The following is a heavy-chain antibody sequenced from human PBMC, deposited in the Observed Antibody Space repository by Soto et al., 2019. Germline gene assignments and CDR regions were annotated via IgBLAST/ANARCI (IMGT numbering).Heavy chain of an antibody. D-gene: IGHD2-21*02. Sequence: PGGSLRLSCVGSDFSLSGSYMSWVRQAPGKGLEWLSFISMSGSYKTYAASVEGRFTISRDNVKNILYLQMDSLRAEDTAVYYCARGDAYCGGDCYYNIFDSSGQGTLLTVSS. V-gene: IGHV3-11*06. CDR3: ARGDAYCGGDCYYNIFDS. CDR2: ISMSGSYK. CDR1: DFSLSGSY. J-gene: IGHJ4*02.